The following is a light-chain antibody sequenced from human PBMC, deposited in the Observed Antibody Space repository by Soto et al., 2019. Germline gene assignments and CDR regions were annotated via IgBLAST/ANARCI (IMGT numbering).Light chain of an antibody. CDR2: AAS. Sequence: DIPMTQSPSSVSASVGDRVTISCRASQDISNWLAWYQQKPGEAPKFVIYAASNLQSGVPSTFSVSGSGTDFTLTFSSLKPEDFAGYYCHQARRFPITFGQGTLLEIK. CDR1: QDISNW. CDR3: HQARRFPIT. J-gene: IGKJ5*01. V-gene: IGKV1-12*01.